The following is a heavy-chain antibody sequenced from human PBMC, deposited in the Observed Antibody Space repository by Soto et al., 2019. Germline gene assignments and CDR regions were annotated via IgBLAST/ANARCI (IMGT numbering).Heavy chain of an antibody. Sequence: SDTLSLTCAVYGGSFSGYYWRWIRQPPGKGLEWIGEINHSGVTNYKPSLKRRVTISVDTSKNQFSLQLKSVTAADTALYYCARFSGSYYYAMDVWGQGSTVT. CDR2: INHSGVT. V-gene: IGHV4-34*01. D-gene: IGHD6-19*01. J-gene: IGHJ6*02. CDR1: GGSFSGYY. CDR3: ARFSGSYYYAMDV.